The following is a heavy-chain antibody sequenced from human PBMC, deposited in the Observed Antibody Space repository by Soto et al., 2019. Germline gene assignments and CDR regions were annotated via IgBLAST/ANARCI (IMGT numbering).Heavy chain of an antibody. V-gene: IGHV3-48*01. CDR2: ISSSSSTI. J-gene: IGHJ6*03. Sequence: GGSLRLSCAASGFTFSSYSMNWVRQAPGKGLEWVSYISSSSSTIYYADSVKGRFTISRDNAKNSLYLQMNSLRAEDTAVYYCARVGYCSSTSCYGPYYYYYMDVWGKGTTVTVSS. D-gene: IGHD2-2*01. CDR1: GFTFSSYS. CDR3: ARVGYCSSTSCYGPYYYYYMDV.